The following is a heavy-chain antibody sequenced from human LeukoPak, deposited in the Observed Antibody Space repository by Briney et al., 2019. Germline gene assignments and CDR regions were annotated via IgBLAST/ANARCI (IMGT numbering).Heavy chain of an antibody. Sequence: GPLRLSCAASGFILSNYEMSWVRQAPGEGLEWVSYISSSVSITYYADSVKGRFTISRDNSKNTLYLQRNSLRVEDTAVYYCAKEATASAGYFFDYWGQGTLVTVSS. V-gene: IGHV3-48*03. D-gene: IGHD3-9*01. CDR3: AKEATASAGYFFDY. CDR1: GFILSNYE. CDR2: ISSSVSIT. J-gene: IGHJ4*02.